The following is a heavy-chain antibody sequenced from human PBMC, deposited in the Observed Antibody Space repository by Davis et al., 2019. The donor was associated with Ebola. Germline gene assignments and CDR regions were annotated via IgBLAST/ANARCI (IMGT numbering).Heavy chain of an antibody. CDR1: GYTFTDHW. Sequence: GESLKISCQGSGYTFTDHWIAWVPPRSGTGLEWVAIIYPRDSDARYSPPFEGQVTIPADKSISTAYLQWSSLKASDTSVYYCTRPVARGYTYGHIEDWGQGTLVTVSS. CDR3: TRPVARGYTYGHIED. D-gene: IGHD5-18*01. J-gene: IGHJ4*02. CDR2: IYPRDSDA. V-gene: IGHV5-51*01.